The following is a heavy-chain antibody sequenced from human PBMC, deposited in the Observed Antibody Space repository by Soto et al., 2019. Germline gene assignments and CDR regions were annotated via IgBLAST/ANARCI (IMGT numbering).Heavy chain of an antibody. V-gene: IGHV4-31*03. CDR1: GGSISSGGYY. CDR3: VGGSGSYYNYFDD. CDR2: IYYSGST. Sequence: SETLSLTCTVSGGSISSGGYYWSWIRQHPGKGLEWIGYIYYSGSTYYNPSLKSRVIISVDTSKNQFSLKLSSVTAADTAVYYCVGGSGSYYNYFDDWGQGTLVTVSS. D-gene: IGHD3-10*01. J-gene: IGHJ4*02.